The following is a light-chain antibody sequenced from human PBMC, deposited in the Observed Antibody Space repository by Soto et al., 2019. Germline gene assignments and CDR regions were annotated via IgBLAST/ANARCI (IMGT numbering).Light chain of an antibody. Sequence: QSALTQPASVSGSPGQSITISCTGTSSDVGGYNYVSWYQQHPGKAPKLMIYEVSNRPSGVSNRFSGSKSGNTASLTISGLQPDDEADDYCSSYKSSSTSYVFGTGTKVTVL. J-gene: IGLJ1*01. CDR3: SSYKSSSTSYV. CDR2: EVS. V-gene: IGLV2-14*01. CDR1: SSDVGGYNY.